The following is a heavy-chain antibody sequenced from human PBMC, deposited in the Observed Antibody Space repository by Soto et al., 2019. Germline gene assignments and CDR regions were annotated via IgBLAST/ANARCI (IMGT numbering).Heavy chain of an antibody. CDR2: INPNSGGT. J-gene: IGHJ4*02. CDR3: ARVKSLAYYDSSGYYYESQYFDY. Sequence: GASVKVSCKASGYTFTGYYMHWVRQAPEQGLEWMGWINPNSGGTNYAQKFQGWVTMTRDTSISTAYMELSRLRSDDTAVYYCARVKSLAYYDSSGYYYESQYFDYWGQGTLVTVSS. CDR1: GYTFTGYY. V-gene: IGHV1-2*04. D-gene: IGHD3-22*01.